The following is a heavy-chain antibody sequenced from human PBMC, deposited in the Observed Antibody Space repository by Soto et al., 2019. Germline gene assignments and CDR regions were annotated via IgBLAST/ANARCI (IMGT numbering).Heavy chain of an antibody. CDR3: AKMSGNSYGHYYQYYGMDV. CDR1: GFTFSTYD. CDR2: TSYDGSTN. J-gene: IGHJ6*02. Sequence: GGSLRLSCAASGFTFSTYDMHWVRQAPGKGLEWVASTSYDGSTNYYADSVKGRFTISRDNSKNTLYLQMNSLRAEDTAVYHCAKMSGNSYGHYYQYYGMDVWGQGTMVTVSS. D-gene: IGHD5-18*01. V-gene: IGHV3-30*18.